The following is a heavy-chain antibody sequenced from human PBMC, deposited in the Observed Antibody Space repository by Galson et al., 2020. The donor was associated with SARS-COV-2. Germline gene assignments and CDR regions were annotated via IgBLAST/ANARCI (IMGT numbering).Heavy chain of an antibody. CDR1: GFTFSSYD. D-gene: IGHD3-3*01. CDR2: ISGSGGST. J-gene: IGHJ6*03. V-gene: IGHV3-23*01. Sequence: GGSLRLSCAASGFTFSSYDMSWVRQAPGKGLEWVSTISGSGGSTYYADSVKGRFTISRDNSKNTLYLQMNSLRAEDTAVYYCAKFQRVLGEFTIFGGVYYYYYMDVWGKGTTVTVS. CDR3: AKFQRVLGEFTIFGGVYYYYYMDV.